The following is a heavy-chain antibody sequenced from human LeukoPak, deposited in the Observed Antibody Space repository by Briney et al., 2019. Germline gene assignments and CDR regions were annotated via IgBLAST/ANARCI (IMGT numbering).Heavy chain of an antibody. CDR1: GYSFTSYW. CDR2: IYPGDSET. D-gene: IGHD6-19*01. CDR3: ATEFASAWFFDY. J-gene: IGHJ4*02. Sequence: GESLRISCQASGYSFTSYWIGWVRQMPGKGPEWMGVIYPGDSETRYSPSFQDQVTISVDKSISTTYLQWTSLKASDTAMYYCATEFASAWFFDYWGQGTLVTVSA. V-gene: IGHV5-51*01.